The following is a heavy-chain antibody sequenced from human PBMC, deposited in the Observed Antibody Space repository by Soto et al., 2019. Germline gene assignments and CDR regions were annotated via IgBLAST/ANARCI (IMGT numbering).Heavy chain of an antibody. CDR1: GFTFSSYG. D-gene: IGHD3-16*02. V-gene: IGHV3-30*18. CDR3: AKDLKYYDNIWGSYRPDAFDI. Sequence: QVQLVESGGGVVQPGRSLRLSCAASGFTFSSYGMHWVRQAPGKGLEWVAVISYDGSNKYYADSVKGRFTISRDNSKNTLYLQMNSLRAEDTAVYYCAKDLKYYDNIWGSYRPDAFDIWGQGTMVTVSS. J-gene: IGHJ3*02. CDR2: ISYDGSNK.